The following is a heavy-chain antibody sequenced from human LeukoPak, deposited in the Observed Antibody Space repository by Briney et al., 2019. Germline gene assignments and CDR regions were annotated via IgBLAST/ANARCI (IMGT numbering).Heavy chain of an antibody. Sequence: GGSLRLSCTVSGFTVSSNSMSWVRQAPGKGLEWVSFIYSDNTHYSDAVKGRFTISRDNSKNTLYLKMSSLRAEDTAVYYCAIRAGAYSHPYDYWGQGTLVTVSS. D-gene: IGHD4/OR15-4a*01. CDR3: AIRAGAYSHPYDY. CDR1: GFTVSSNS. J-gene: IGHJ4*02. CDR2: IYSDNT. V-gene: IGHV3-53*01.